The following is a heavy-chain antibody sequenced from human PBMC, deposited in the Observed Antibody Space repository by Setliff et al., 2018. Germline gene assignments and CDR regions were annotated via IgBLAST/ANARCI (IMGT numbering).Heavy chain of an antibody. Sequence: LSLTCTVSGGSISSGGYYWSWIRQHPGKGLEWIGSIYHNGNSYHNPSLKSRVTISVDTSKNQFSLKLSSVTAADTAVYYCARGFTAQPAMLRGNWFDPWGRGTLVTVSS. CDR3: ARGFTAQPAMLRGNWFDP. J-gene: IGHJ5*02. CDR2: IYHNGNS. V-gene: IGHV4-39*07. D-gene: IGHD3-16*01. CDR1: GGSISSGGYY.